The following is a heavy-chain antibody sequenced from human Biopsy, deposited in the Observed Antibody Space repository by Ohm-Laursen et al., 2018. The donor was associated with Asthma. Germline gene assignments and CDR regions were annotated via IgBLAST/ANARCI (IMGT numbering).Heavy chain of an antibody. CDR3: ARGDSSNWSHYYFDY. J-gene: IGHJ4*02. D-gene: IGHD3-22*01. CDR1: GFSFSNFA. V-gene: IGHV3-30*07. CDR2: ISKDASTQ. Sequence: SLRLSCTASGFSFSNFAIHWVRQAPGKGLEWVGVISKDASTQDYADSVKGRFTMARDNSKNTLDLQMHSLRAEDTAVYYCARGDSSNWSHYYFDYWGQGTLVTVSS.